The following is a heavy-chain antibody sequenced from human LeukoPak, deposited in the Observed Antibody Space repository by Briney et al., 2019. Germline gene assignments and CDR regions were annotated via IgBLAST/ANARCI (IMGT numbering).Heavy chain of an antibody. D-gene: IGHD5-24*01. J-gene: IGHJ4*02. CDR3: AKDAIYKNSVWDYFDY. Sequence: GGSLRLSCAASGFSFSDYAMTWVRQAPGKGLEWVSSTGDDTYYADSVKGRSTISRDDSKDTLFLQMNSLRVEDTAVYYCAKDAIYKNSVWDYFDYLGQGTLVTVSS. V-gene: IGHV3-23*01. CDR1: GFSFSDYA. CDR2: TGDDT.